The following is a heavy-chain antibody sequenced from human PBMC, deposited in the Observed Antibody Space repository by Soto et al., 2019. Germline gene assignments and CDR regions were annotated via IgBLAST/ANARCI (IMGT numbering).Heavy chain of an antibody. Sequence: PGGSLRLSCAASGFTFRGDAMSWVRQAPGKGLEWVSSISGSGEMTHYADSVKGRFTISRDNSKNTLFLQMNSLRAGDTALYYCAKFREYYQGSGSRTYYFYGMDVWGQGTTVTRLL. V-gene: IGHV3-23*01. CDR2: ISGSGEMT. J-gene: IGHJ6*02. CDR1: GFTFRGDA. D-gene: IGHD3-10*01. CDR3: AKFREYYQGSGSRTYYFYGMDV.